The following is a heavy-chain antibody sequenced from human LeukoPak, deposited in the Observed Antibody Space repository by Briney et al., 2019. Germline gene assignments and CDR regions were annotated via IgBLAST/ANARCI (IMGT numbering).Heavy chain of an antibody. CDR1: GFTFSIYC. D-gene: IGHD1-26*01. J-gene: IGHJ4*02. Sequence: GSLRLSCAAAGFTFSIYCMHWVRQAPGKGLEWVAFIRYDGSNKYYADSVKGRFTISRDNSKNTLYLQMNSLRAEDTAVYYCAKVSRGGSYSVSFDYWGQGTLVTVSS. V-gene: IGHV3-30*02. CDR2: IRYDGSNK. CDR3: AKVSRGGSYSVSFDY.